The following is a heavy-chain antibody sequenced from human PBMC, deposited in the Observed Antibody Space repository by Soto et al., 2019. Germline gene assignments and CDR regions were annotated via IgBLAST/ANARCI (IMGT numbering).Heavy chain of an antibody. J-gene: IGHJ6*02. V-gene: IGHV1-69*13. CDR3: ARGEGVPADHGYYYYGMDV. D-gene: IGHD2-2*01. CDR2: IIPIFGTA. Sequence: SVKVSCKASGGTFSSYAISWVRQAPGQGLEWMGGIIPIFGTANYAQKFQGRVTITADESASTAYMELSSLRSEDTAVYYCARGEGVPADHGYYYYGMDVLGQGTTVTVSS. CDR1: GGTFSSYA.